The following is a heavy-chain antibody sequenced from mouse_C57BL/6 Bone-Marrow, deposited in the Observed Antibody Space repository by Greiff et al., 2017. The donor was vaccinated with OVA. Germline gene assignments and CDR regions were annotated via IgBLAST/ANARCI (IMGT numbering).Heavy chain of an antibody. CDR3: ARRGGLRRGNAMDY. D-gene: IGHD2-4*01. V-gene: IGHV1-64*01. CDR2: IHPNSGST. Sequence: QVQLQQPGAELVKPGASVKLSCKASGYTFTSYWMHWVKQRPGQGLEWIGMIHPNSGSTNYNEKFKSKATLTVDKSSSTAYMQLSSLTSEDSAVYYCARRGGLRRGNAMDYWGQGTSGTVSS. CDR1: GYTFTSYW. J-gene: IGHJ4*01.